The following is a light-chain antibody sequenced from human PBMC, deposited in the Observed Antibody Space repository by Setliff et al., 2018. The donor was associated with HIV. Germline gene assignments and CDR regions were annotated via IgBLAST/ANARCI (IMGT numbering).Light chain of an antibody. V-gene: IGLV2-14*03. Sequence: QSVLTQPASVSGSPGQSITISCTGTSSDVGGYNYVSWYQQHPGKAPKLMISDVSNRPSGVSNRFSGSKSGNTASLTISGLQAEDEADYYYSSYTSITPLYVFGTGTKVTVL. CDR1: SSDVGGYNY. CDR2: DVS. J-gene: IGLJ1*01. CDR3: SSYTSITPLYV.